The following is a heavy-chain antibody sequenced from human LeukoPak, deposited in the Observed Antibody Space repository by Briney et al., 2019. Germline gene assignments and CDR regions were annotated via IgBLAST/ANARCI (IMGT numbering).Heavy chain of an antibody. Sequence: ASVKVSSKASGYTFTGYYMHWVRQAPGQGLEWMGWINPNSGGTNYAQKFQGRVTMTRDTSISTAYMELSRLRSDDTAVYYCARDKGGGDCYVGYWGQGTLVTVSS. CDR2: INPNSGGT. CDR1: GYTFTGYY. J-gene: IGHJ4*02. D-gene: IGHD2-21*02. V-gene: IGHV1-2*02. CDR3: ARDKGGGDCYVGY.